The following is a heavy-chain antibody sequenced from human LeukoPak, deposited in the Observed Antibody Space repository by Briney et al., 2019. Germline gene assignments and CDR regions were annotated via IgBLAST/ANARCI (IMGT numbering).Heavy chain of an antibody. V-gene: IGHV1-69*06. CDR1: GGTFSSYA. J-gene: IGHJ5*02. CDR3: ARESGMNYYGSGHNWFDP. CDR2: IIPIFGTA. Sequence: GASVKVSCKASGGTFSSYAISWVRQAPGRGLEWMGRIIPIFGTANYAQKFRGRVTITADKSTSTAYMELSSLRSEDTAVYYCARESGMNYYGSGHNWFDPWGQGTLVTVSS. D-gene: IGHD3-10*01.